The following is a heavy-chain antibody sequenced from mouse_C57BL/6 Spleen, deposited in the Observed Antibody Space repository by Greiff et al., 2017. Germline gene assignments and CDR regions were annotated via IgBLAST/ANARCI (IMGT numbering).Heavy chain of an antibody. J-gene: IGHJ2*01. V-gene: IGHV1-81*01. D-gene: IGHD2-1*01. CDR1: GYTFTSYG. CDR3: ARRDYGNYGYFDY. CDR2: IYPRSGNT. Sequence: VKVVESGAELARPGASVKLSCKASGYTFTSYGISWVKQRTGQGLEWIGEIYPRSGNTYYNEKFKGKATLTADKSSSTAYMELRSLTSEDSAVYFCARRDYGNYGYFDYWGQGTTLTVSS.